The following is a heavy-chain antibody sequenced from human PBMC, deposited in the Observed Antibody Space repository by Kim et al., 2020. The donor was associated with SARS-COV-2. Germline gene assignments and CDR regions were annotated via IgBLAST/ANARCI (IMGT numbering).Heavy chain of an antibody. CDR1: GGSFSGYY. D-gene: IGHD2-2*01. CDR3: ARVRGQKVVPAAPRSFETTRGSRYGMDV. J-gene: IGHJ6*02. V-gene: IGHV4-34*01. CDR2: INHSGST. Sequence: SETLSLTCAVYGGSFSGYYWSWIRQPPGKGLEWIGEINHSGSTNYNPSLKSRVTISVDTSKNQFSLKLSSVTAADTAVYYCARVRGQKVVPAAPRSFETTRGSRYGMDVWGQGTTVTVSS.